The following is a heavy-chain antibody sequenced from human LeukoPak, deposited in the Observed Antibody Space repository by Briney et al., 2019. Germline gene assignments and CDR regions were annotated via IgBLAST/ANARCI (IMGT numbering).Heavy chain of an antibody. CDR3: ARAADGSKTPVFDY. J-gene: IGHJ4*02. Sequence: ASVKVSRKASGYMFTSYYMHWVRQAPGQGLEWMGIINPSGGSTTYAQKFQGRVTLTRDTSTSTVYMELSSLRSEDTALYYCARAADGSKTPVFDYWGQGTLVIVSS. V-gene: IGHV1-46*01. CDR2: INPSGGST. D-gene: IGHD4-23*01. CDR1: GYMFTSYY.